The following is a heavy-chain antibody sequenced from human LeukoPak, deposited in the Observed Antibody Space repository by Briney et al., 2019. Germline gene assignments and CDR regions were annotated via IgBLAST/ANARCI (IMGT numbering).Heavy chain of an antibody. D-gene: IGHD1-26*01. CDR2: IYTGGNT. CDR3: ARSLGISSIDY. J-gene: IGHJ4*02. CDR1: GGSISDYY. Sequence: SETLSLTCTVSGGSISDYYWSWIRQPAGKGLEWIGHIYTGGNTNYNPSLESRVTMSVDTSKNQFSLKLSSVTAADTAVYYCARSLGISSIDYWGQGTLVTVSS. V-gene: IGHV4-4*07.